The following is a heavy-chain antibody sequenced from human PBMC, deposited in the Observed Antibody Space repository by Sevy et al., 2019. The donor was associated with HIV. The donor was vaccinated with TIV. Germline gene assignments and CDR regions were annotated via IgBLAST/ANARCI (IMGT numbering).Heavy chain of an antibody. V-gene: IGHV3-48*02. CDR1: GFTFSDYS. Sequence: GGSLKRSCAASGFTFSDYSMNGVRQAPGKGLEWVSYISSISSPIYYADSVKGRFTISRDNAKNSLYLQMNSLRDEDTAVYYCARNGDYDYWGQGTLVTVSS. J-gene: IGHJ4*02. D-gene: IGHD4-17*01. CDR3: ARNGDYDY. CDR2: ISSISSPI.